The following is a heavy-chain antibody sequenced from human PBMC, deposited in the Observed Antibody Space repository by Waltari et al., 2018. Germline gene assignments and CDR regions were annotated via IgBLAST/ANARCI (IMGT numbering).Heavy chain of an antibody. CDR1: GFTFSSYA. J-gene: IGHJ6*02. CDR2: ISGSGGST. D-gene: IGHD3-3*01. CDR3: AKDRPLLYYDFWSGYYGGMDV. Sequence: EVQLLESGGGLVQPGGSLRLSCAASGFTFSSYAMSWVRRAPGQGLEWVSAISGSGGSTYYADSVKGRFTISRDNSKNTLYLQMNSLRAEDTAVYYCAKDRPLLYYDFWSGYYGGMDVWGQGTTVTVSS. V-gene: IGHV3-23*01.